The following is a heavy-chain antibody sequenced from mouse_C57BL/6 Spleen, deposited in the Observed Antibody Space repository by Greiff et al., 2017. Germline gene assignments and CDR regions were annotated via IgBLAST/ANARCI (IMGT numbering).Heavy chain of an antibody. CDR3: AREATVVANSFDY. CDR2: INPYNGDT. D-gene: IGHD1-1*01. J-gene: IGHJ2*01. V-gene: IGHV1-20*01. Sequence: VVKPGDSVKISCKASGYSFTGYFMNWVMQSHGKSLEWIGRINPYNGDTFYNQKFKGKATLTVEKSSSTAHMGLRSLTSEDSAVYYCAREATVVANSFDYWGQGTTLTVSS. CDR1: GYSFTGYF.